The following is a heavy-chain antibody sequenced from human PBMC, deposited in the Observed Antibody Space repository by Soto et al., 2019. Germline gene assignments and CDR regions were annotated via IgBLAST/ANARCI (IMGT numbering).Heavy chain of an antibody. V-gene: IGHV1-69*02. D-gene: IGHD3-22*01. CDR2: IIPNLGIA. J-gene: IGHJ4*02. CDR3: ASRYDSSDY. Sequence: QVQLVQSGAEVKKPGASVKVSCQASGGTFSSYTISWVRQAPGQGLEWMGRIIPNLGIANYEQKFQGRVTITADKSTSTAYMELSSLRSEDTAVYYCASRYDSSDYWGQGTLVTVSS. CDR1: GGTFSSYT.